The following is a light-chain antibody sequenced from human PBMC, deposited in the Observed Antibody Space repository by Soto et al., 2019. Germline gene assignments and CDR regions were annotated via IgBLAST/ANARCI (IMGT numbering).Light chain of an antibody. CDR3: QQYSSYWT. Sequence: IQSIKSPSSLSASVGDRVTITCQASQDISNYLNWYQQKPGKAPKLLIHDATSLESGVPSRFSGSGSGTEFTLTISSLQPDDFATYYCQQYSSYWTFAQGTKVDIK. J-gene: IGKJ1*01. V-gene: IGKV1-5*01. CDR1: QDISNY. CDR2: DAT.